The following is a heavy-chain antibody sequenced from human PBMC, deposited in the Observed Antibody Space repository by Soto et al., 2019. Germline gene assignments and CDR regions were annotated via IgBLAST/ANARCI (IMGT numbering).Heavy chain of an antibody. D-gene: IGHD3-16*01. V-gene: IGHV1-3*01. CDR2: STSGNGDT. Sequence: QVQRVQSGAEVKKHGASVKVSCETSGYIFTSYNMHWVRQAPGQRLEWMGWSTSGNGDTKYSQKFQGRVTITRDTSSITAYMELSSLRSEDTAVYYCATENQPRGLYFSYYGVDVWGQGTKVTVSS. CDR3: ATENQPRGLYFSYYGVDV. J-gene: IGHJ6*02. CDR1: GYIFTSYN.